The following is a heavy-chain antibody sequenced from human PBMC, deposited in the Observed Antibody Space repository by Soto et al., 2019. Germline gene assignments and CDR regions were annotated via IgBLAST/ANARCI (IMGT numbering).Heavy chain of an antibody. CDR2: INPSGGST. J-gene: IGHJ3*02. D-gene: IGHD3-9*01. V-gene: IGHV1-46*01. CDR3: ARDLQEAPSAELRYFPLGAFDI. Sequence: ASVKVSCKASGYTFTSYYMHWVRQAPGQGLGWMGIINPSGGSTSYAQKFQGRVTMTRDTSTSTVYMELSSLRSEDTAVYYCARDLQEAPSAELRYFPLGAFDIWGQGTMVTVSS. CDR1: GYTFTSYY.